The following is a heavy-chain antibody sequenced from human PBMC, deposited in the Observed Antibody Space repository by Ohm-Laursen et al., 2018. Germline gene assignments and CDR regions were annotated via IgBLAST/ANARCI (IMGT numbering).Heavy chain of an antibody. V-gene: IGHV3-23*01. J-gene: IGHJ4*02. CDR1: GFTFAHYA. Sequence: SLRLSCAASGFTFAHYAMSWVRQAPGKGLECVSRISGSGGSGASTYYADSVKGRFTISRDNAKNSLYLQMNSLRAEDTAVYYCARNTPPYCGNFGDYWGQGTLVTVSS. D-gene: IGHD4-23*01. CDR2: ISGSGGSGAST. CDR3: ARNTPPYCGNFGDY.